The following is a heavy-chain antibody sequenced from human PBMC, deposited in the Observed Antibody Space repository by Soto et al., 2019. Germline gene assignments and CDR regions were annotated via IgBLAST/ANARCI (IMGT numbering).Heavy chain of an antibody. CDR3: ARGGEGYHFGAVY. CDR1: GYTFTSYD. D-gene: IGHD5-12*01. Sequence: GASVKVSCKASGYTFTSYDINWVRQATGQGLEWMGWINPKRGNTGYAQKFQGRVTITRNTSINTVYMELRNLRSDDTAVYYCARGGEGYHFGAVYWGQGTPVTVSS. CDR2: INPKRGNT. V-gene: IGHV1-8*01. J-gene: IGHJ4*02.